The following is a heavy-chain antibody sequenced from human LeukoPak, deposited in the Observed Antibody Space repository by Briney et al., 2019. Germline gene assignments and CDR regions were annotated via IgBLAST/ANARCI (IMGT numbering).Heavy chain of an antibody. V-gene: IGHV4-4*07. D-gene: IGHD1-7*01. CDR1: GGSISSYY. J-gene: IGHJ4*02. CDR3: ARERNWNYEGFDY. Sequence: PSETLSLTCTVSGGSISSYYLSWIRQPAGKGLEWIGRIYTSGSTNYNPSLKSRVTISVDKSKNQFSLKLSSVTAADTAVYYCARERNWNYEGFDYWGQGTLVTVSS. CDR2: IYTSGST.